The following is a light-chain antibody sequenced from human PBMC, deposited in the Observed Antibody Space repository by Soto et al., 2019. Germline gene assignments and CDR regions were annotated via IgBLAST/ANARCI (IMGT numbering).Light chain of an antibody. V-gene: IGLV1-40*01. J-gene: IGLJ1*01. CDR3: QSYDSSLSGYV. Sequence: QSVLTQPPSVSGAPGQRVTIPCTGSSSNIGSFYDVHWYQQHPGTVPNLLISGNSNRPSGVPDRFSGSKSGTSASLAITGLQGEDEADYYFQSYDSSLSGYVFGTGTKVTVL. CDR1: SSNIGSFYD. CDR2: GNS.